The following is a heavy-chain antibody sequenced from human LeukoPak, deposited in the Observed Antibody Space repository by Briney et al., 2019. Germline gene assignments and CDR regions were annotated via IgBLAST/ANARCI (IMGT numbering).Heavy chain of an antibody. V-gene: IGHV4-31*03. Sequence: IPSETLSLTCTVSGGSISSGGYYWSWIRQHPGKGLEWIGYIYYSGSTYYNPSLKSRVTISVDTSKNQFSLKLSSVTAADTAVYYCARAKFRGRHYYDSSGYYVFDYWGQGTLVTVSS. D-gene: IGHD3-22*01. J-gene: IGHJ4*02. CDR2: IYYSGST. CDR1: GGSISSGGYY. CDR3: ARAKFRGRHYYDSSGYYVFDY.